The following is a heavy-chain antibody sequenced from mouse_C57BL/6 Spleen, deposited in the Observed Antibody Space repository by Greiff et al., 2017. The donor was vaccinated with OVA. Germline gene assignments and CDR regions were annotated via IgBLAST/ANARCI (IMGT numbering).Heavy chain of an antibody. CDR1: GYSITSGYY. J-gene: IGHJ2*01. CDR3: ARADYSNFY. D-gene: IGHD2-5*01. Sequence: DVKLQESGPGLVKPSQSLSLTCSVTGYSITSGYYWNWIRQFPGNKLEWMGYISYDGSNNYNPSLKNRISITRDTSKNQFFLKLNSVTTEDTATYYCARADYSNFYWGQGTTLTVSS. CDR2: ISYDGSN. V-gene: IGHV3-6*01.